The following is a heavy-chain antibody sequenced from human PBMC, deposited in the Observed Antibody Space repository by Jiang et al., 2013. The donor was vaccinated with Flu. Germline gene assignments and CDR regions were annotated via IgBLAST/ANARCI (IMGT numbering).Heavy chain of an antibody. D-gene: IGHD2-21*01. CDR2: MNPNSGNT. CDR3: ARGPVKLWWDDGSRGYFDY. V-gene: IGHV1-8*01. CDR1: GYTFTSYD. Sequence: GAEVKKPGASVKVSCKASGYTFTSYDINWVRQATGQGLEWMGWMNPNSGNTGYAQKFQGRVTMTRNTSISTAYMELSSLRSEDTAVYYCARGPVKLWWDDGSRGYFDYWGQGTLVTVSS. J-gene: IGHJ4*02.